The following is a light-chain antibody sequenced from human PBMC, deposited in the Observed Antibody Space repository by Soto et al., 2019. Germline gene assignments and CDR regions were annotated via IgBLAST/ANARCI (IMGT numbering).Light chain of an antibody. CDR3: QKSNSVPLP. V-gene: IGKV1-39*01. Sequence: DIQMTQSPSSLSASVGDRVTITCRASQSISKYLNWYQQKPGKAPKLLMYSASSLLSGVPSRFSGTGSGTDFTLTISSLQPEDFATYYCQKSNSVPLPFGGGTSVEIE. CDR1: QSISKY. CDR2: SAS. J-gene: IGKJ4*01.